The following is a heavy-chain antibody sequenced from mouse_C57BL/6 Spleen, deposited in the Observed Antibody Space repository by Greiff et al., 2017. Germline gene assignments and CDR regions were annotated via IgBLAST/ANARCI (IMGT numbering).Heavy chain of an antibody. Sequence: QVQLQQSGAELARPGASVKLSCKASGYTFTSYGISWVKQRPGQGLEWIGEIYPRSGNTYYNEKFKGKATLTADKSSSTAYMELRSLTSEDSAVYFCARWGDYDRFAYWGQGTLVTVSA. V-gene: IGHV1-81*01. D-gene: IGHD2-4*01. CDR3: ARWGDYDRFAY. CDR2: IYPRSGNT. J-gene: IGHJ3*01. CDR1: GYTFTSYG.